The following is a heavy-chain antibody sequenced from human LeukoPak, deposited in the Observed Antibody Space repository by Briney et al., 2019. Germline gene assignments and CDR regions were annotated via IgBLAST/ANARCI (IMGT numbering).Heavy chain of an antibody. CDR2: ISGSGGST. Sequence: GGSLRLSCAASGFTFSSYAMSWVRQAPGKGLEWVSAISGSGGSTYYADSVKGRFTISRDNSKNTLYLQMNSLRAEDTAVYYCAKGGGYCSGGSCYLPWDQYYYYGMDVWGQGTTVTVSS. CDR1: GFTFSSYA. CDR3: AKGGGYCSGGSCYLPWDQYYYYGMDV. J-gene: IGHJ6*02. D-gene: IGHD2-15*01. V-gene: IGHV3-23*01.